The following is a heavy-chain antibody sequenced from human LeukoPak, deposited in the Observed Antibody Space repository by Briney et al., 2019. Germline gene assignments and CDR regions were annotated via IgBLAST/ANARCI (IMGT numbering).Heavy chain of an antibody. CDR1: GYEFSSHG. CDR3: ARRHFQGSSPTTVDY. Sequence: GRSVTIAWAAAGYEFSSHGMHWLRQAPGKGLEWVAVISYDGSNKYYADSVKGRFTISRDNSKNTLYLQMNSLRAEDTAVYYCARRHFQGSSPTTVDYWGQGTLVTVSS. D-gene: IGHD6-13*01. V-gene: IGHV3-30*03. J-gene: IGHJ4*02. CDR2: ISYDGSNK.